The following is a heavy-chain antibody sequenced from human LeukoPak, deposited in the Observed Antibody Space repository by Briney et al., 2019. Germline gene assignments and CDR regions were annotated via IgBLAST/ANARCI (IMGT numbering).Heavy chain of an antibody. CDR2: ISAYNGNT. V-gene: IGHV1-18*01. CDR3: ARDPRSGSYYYYYGMDV. J-gene: IGHJ6*02. D-gene: IGHD1-26*01. CDR1: GYTFTSYG. Sequence: ASVKVSCKASGYTFTSYGISWVRQAPGQGLEWMGWISAYNGNTNYAQKLQGRVTMTTDTSTSTAYMELRSVRSDDTAVYYCARDPRSGSYYYYYGMDVWGQGTTVTVSS.